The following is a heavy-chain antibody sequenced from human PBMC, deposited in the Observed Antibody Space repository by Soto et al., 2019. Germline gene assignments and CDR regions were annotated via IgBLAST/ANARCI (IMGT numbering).Heavy chain of an antibody. D-gene: IGHD3-3*01. CDR3: ARDFGVVIRSYYYYGMDV. V-gene: IGHV1-69*01. CDR2: IIPIFGTA. J-gene: IGHJ6*02. Sequence: QVQLVQSGAEVKKPGSSVKVSCKASGGTFSGYAISWVRQAPGQGLEWMGGIIPIFGTANYAQKFQGRVTITADESKSTAYMELSSLRSEDTAVYYCARDFGVVIRSYYYYGMDVWGQGTTVTVSS. CDR1: GGTFSGYA.